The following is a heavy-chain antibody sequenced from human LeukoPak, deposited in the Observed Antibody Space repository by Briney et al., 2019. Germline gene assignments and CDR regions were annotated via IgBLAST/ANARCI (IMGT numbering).Heavy chain of an antibody. CDR2: INYSGST. J-gene: IGHJ3*02. D-gene: IGHD3-10*01. Sequence: KPSETLSLTCTVSGGSISSYYWSWIRQPPGKGLEWIGYINYSGSTNYNPSLKSRVTISVDTSKNQFSLKLSSVTAADTAVYYCATEPGAITMVRDPYAFDIWGQGTMVTVSS. V-gene: IGHV4-59*08. CDR1: GGSISSYY. CDR3: ATEPGAITMVRDPYAFDI.